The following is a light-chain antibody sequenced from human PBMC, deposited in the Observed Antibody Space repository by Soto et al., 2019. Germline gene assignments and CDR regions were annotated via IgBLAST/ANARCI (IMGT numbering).Light chain of an antibody. Sequence: QPVLTQPPSASETPGQGVAISCSGSSSNMGTNTVNWYQHLPGTAPKLLIYNDNQRPSGVPDRFFGSKSGTSASLAITGLQSEDEADYYCAAWDGTLNHILFGGGTKLTVL. J-gene: IGLJ2*01. CDR1: SSNMGTNT. CDR2: NDN. V-gene: IGLV1-44*01. CDR3: AAWDGTLNHIL.